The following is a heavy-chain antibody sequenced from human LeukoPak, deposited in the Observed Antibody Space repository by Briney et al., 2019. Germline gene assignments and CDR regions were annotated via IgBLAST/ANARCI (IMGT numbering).Heavy chain of an antibody. J-gene: IGHJ4*02. Sequence: GGSLRLSCAASGFTFSDFYLSWMRQAPGKGLECVSYISSTGSAIYYADSVKGRFTISRDNAKNSLYLQMANLRAEDTAVYYCARDLDPMGYSGYDRPHYFDYRGQGTLVTVSS. CDR2: ISSTGSAI. V-gene: IGHV3-11*01. D-gene: IGHD5-12*01. CDR3: ARDLDPMGYSGYDRPHYFDY. CDR1: GFTFSDFY.